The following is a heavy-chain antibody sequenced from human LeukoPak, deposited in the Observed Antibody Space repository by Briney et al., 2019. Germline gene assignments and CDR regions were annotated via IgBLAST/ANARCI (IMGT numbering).Heavy chain of an antibody. Sequence: ASVKVSCKASGYTFTSYDINWVRQATGQGLEWMGWMNPNSGNTGYAQKFQGRVTMTRNTSISTAYMELSSLRSEDTAVYYCARGDVDFWSGYSRYYYMDVRGKGTTVTVSS. CDR2: MNPNSGNT. J-gene: IGHJ6*03. V-gene: IGHV1-8*01. CDR1: GYTFTSYD. CDR3: ARGDVDFWSGYSRYYYMDV. D-gene: IGHD3-3*01.